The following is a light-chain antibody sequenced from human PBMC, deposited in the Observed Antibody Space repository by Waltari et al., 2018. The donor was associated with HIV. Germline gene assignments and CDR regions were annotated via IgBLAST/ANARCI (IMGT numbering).Light chain of an antibody. CDR3: MQGTHWPPWT. CDR2: KVS. Sequence: DVVMTQYPLSLAVTLGQPASMSCRSSRSLVSSDGNTFLSWFQQRPGQSPRRLIYKVSDRDSGVPDRFSDSGSGTDFTLRISRVEAEDVGIYYCMQGTHWPPWTFGQGTKVEIK. J-gene: IGKJ1*01. CDR1: RSLVSSDGNTF. V-gene: IGKV2-30*01.